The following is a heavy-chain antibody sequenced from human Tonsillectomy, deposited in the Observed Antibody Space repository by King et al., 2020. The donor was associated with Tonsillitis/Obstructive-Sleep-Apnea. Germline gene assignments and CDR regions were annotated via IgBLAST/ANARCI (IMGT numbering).Heavy chain of an antibody. V-gene: IGHV3-48*03. Sequence: VQLVESGGGLVQPGGSLRLSCAASGFTFSNYEMNWVRQAPGKGLEWVSYISSSGTTIYYADSVKGRFIISRDNAKNSLYLQMNSLTAEDTAVYYCATESWRRDGMDVWGQGTTVTVSS. CDR2: ISSSGTTI. J-gene: IGHJ6*02. D-gene: IGHD3-3*01. CDR1: GFTFSNYE. CDR3: ATESWRRDGMDV.